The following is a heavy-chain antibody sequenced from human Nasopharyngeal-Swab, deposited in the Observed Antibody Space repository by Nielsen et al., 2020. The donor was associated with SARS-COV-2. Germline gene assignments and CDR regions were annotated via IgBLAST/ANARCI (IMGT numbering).Heavy chain of an antibody. CDR2: IDVDGRRT. J-gene: IGHJ4*02. V-gene: IGHV3-74*01. Sequence: GESLKISCAASGFTFSSYWMHWVRQAPGTGLEWVSQIDVDGRRTTYADSVKGRFTISRDNAKNTLYLQMNSLRAEDTAVYYCVRGGLGTGLESWGQGTLVTVSS. CDR3: VRGGLGTGLES. D-gene: IGHD1-14*01. CDR1: GFTFSSYW.